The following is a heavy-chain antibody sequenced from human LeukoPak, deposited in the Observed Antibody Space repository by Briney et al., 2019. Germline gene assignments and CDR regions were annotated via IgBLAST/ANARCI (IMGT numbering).Heavy chain of an antibody. D-gene: IGHD1-26*01. V-gene: IGHV3-53*01. CDR3: ARVGWELLSNY. CDR2: IYSGGST. CDR1: GFTVSSNY. Sequence: PGGSLRLSCAASGFTVSSNYMSWVRQAPGKGLEWVSVIYSGGSTYYADSVKGRFTISRDNSKNTLYLQMNSLRAEDTAVYYCARVGWELLSNYWGQGTLVTVSS. J-gene: IGHJ4*02.